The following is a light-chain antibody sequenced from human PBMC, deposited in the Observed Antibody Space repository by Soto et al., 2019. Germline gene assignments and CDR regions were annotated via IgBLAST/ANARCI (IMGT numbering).Light chain of an antibody. CDR1: SSDVGGYNY. Sequence: QSVLTQPASVSGSPGQSITISCTGTSSDVGGYNYVSWYQHHPGKAPKLMIFEVSNRPSGVSNRFSGSKSGNTASLTISGLQADDEADYYRSSYTSSSTLVVFGGGTQLTVL. V-gene: IGLV2-14*01. CDR3: SSYTSSSTLVV. CDR2: EVS. J-gene: IGLJ2*01.